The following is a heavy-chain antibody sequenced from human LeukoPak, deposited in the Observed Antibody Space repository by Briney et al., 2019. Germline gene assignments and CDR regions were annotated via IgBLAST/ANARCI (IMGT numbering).Heavy chain of an antibody. V-gene: IGHV3-23*01. CDR3: ATGAASSGWLSPDH. CDR2: ISASADNP. Sequence: GGSLRLSCVASGFAFSSLSMSWVRQAPGKGLELVSDISASADNPHYADSVKGRFIIFRDNSKNTVFLQMNSLPVEDTPVYYCATGAASSGWLSPDHWGQGTLVTVSS. J-gene: IGHJ4*02. D-gene: IGHD6-19*01. CDR1: GFAFSSLS.